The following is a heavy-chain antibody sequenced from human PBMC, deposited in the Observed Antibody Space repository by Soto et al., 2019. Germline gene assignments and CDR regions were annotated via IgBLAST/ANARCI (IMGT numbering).Heavy chain of an antibody. Sequence: EVQLVESGGGLVQPGESLKLSCAVSGFTFSGSAMHWVRQASGKGLEWVGRIRSKANNYATAYAASVKGRFTISRDDSKNTAYLQMNSLKSEDTAVYYCTRGNGDYVRDYWGQGTLFTVSS. CDR1: GFTFSGSA. CDR2: IRSKANNYAT. V-gene: IGHV3-73*01. J-gene: IGHJ4*02. CDR3: TRGNGDYVRDY. D-gene: IGHD4-17*01.